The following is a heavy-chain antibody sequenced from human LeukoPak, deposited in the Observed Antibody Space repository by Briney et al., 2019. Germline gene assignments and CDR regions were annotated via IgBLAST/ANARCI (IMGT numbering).Heavy chain of an antibody. CDR3: AKERAGYTNPYYFDY. CDR1: GYTFSKYY. CDR2: INPSDGAT. D-gene: IGHD3-16*02. J-gene: IGHJ4*02. Sequence: ASVKVSCKASGYTFSKYYIHWVRQAPGQGLEWMAMINPSDGATTYAQRFQGRVTMTRDMSTTTVYMDLRSLRSEDTAVYYCAKERAGYTNPYYFDYWGQGTLVTVSS. V-gene: IGHV1-46*01.